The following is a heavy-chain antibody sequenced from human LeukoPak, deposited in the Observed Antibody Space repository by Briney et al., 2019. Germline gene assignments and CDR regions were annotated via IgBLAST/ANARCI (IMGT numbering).Heavy chain of an antibody. J-gene: IGHJ4*02. CDR2: ISVYNGNT. D-gene: IGHD5-24*01. CDR1: GYTFTSYG. CDR3: ARRRDGYILDY. Sequence: AAVKVSCKASGYTFTSYGLSWVRQAPGQGLEWMGWISVYNGNTNYAQKLQGRVTMTTDTSMNTAYMELRSLRSGDTAVYYCARRRDGYILDYWGQGTLVTVAS. V-gene: IGHV1-18*01.